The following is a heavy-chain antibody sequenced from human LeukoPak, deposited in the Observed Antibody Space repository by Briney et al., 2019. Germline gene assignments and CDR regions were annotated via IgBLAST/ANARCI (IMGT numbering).Heavy chain of an antibody. V-gene: IGHV4-61*02. CDR3: ARARSGTRNAFDI. CDR2: IYTSGST. CDR1: GGSISSGSYY. D-gene: IGHD6-19*01. J-gene: IGHJ3*02. Sequence: SETLSLTCTVSGGSISSGSYYRSWIRQPAGKGLEWIGRIYTSGSTNYNTSLKSRVTSSVATSKSQFFLDLSSVTSSDTAVYYCARARSGTRNAFDIWGQGTMVIVSS.